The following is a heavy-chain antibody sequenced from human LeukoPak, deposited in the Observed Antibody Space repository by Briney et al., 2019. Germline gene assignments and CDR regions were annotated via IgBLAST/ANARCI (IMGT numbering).Heavy chain of an antibody. D-gene: IGHD3-10*01. V-gene: IGHV3-48*03. CDR2: ISSSGGTI. CDR1: GFTFSNHE. J-gene: IGHJ6*02. CDR3: ARDGYYGSAYGLDV. Sequence: GGSLRLSCGASGFTFSNHEMNWVRPVPGKGLEWVSYISSSGGTIYYAASVKGRFTISRDNAKNSLYLQMSGLRAEDTAVYYCARDGYYGSAYGLDVWGQGTTVTVSS.